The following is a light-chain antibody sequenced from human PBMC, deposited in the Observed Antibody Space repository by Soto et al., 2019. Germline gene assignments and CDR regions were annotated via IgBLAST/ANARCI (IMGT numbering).Light chain of an antibody. CDR3: AAWDDSLEGMV. V-gene: IGLV1-44*01. CDR2: RNT. CDR1: SSNIGSNT. Sequence: QSVLTQPPSVSATPGQRVVISCSGSSSNIGSNTVNWYQQFPGTAPQLLFFRNTQRPSGVPDRFSASKSGTSASLAISGLQSRDEADYYCAAWDDSLEGMVFGGGTMVTVL. J-gene: IGLJ2*01.